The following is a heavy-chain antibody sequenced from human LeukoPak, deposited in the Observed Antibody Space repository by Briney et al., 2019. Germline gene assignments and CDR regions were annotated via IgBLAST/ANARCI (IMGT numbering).Heavy chain of an antibody. J-gene: IGHJ5*02. CDR3: ARALYWFDP. CDR2: ICYGGNT. V-gene: IGHV4-30-4*01. Sequence: PSETLSLTCSVSGGSISSANYCWSWIRQPPAKGLEWIGYICYGGNTYYSPSLKSRVTISVDTSKNQFSLNLTSVTAADTAVYYCARALYWFDPWDQGTLVTVSS. CDR1: GGSISSANYC.